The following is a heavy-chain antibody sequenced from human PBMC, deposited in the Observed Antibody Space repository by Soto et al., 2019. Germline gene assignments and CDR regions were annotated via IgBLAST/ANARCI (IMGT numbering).Heavy chain of an antibody. CDR2: IYYSGST. Sequence: SETLSLTCTVSGGSISSSSYYWGWIRQPPGKGLEWIGSIYYSGSTYYNPSLKSRVTISVDTSKNQFSLKLSSVTAADTAVYYCAREGTVVATPANWFDPWGQRTLVTVSS. CDR1: GGSISSSSYY. CDR3: AREGTVVATPANWFDP. D-gene: IGHD2-15*01. V-gene: IGHV4-39*02. J-gene: IGHJ5*02.